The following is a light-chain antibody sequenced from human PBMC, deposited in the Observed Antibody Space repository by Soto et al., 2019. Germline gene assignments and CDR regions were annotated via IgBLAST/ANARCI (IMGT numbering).Light chain of an antibody. CDR2: ATS. CDR3: QEYGSPPMYT. CDR1: QSVSSDN. J-gene: IGKJ2*01. V-gene: IGKV3-20*01. Sequence: SVLTQSPGTLSLSPGERATLSCRVSQSVSSDNLAWYQQRPGQAPRLLIQATSNRAAGIPDRFSGSGSGTDFTLTISRLEPEDFAVYYCQEYGSPPMYTFGQGTKLEIK.